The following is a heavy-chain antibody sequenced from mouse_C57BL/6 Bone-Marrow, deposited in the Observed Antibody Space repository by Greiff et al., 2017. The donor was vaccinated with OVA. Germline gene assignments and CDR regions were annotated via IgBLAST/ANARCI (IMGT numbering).Heavy chain of an antibody. CDR1: GYTFTSYW. J-gene: IGHJ1*03. D-gene: IGHD1-1*01. CDR2: LDPSDSYT. Sequence: VQLQQPGAELVMPGASVKLSCKASGYTFTSYWMHWVQQRPGQGLEWLGELDPSDSYTNSNQTFKCKSTFTVDKSSSTAYMQLSSLTCEDAAVYYGASNEGSSSSCFDVWGTGTTVTVSS. CDR3: ASNEGSSSSCFDV. V-gene: IGHV1-69*01.